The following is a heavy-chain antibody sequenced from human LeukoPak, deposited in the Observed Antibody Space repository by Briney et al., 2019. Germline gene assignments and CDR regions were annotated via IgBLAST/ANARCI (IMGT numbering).Heavy chain of an antibody. V-gene: IGHV4-34*01. CDR1: GFTFSTYY. CDR2: INHSGST. Sequence: GSLRLSCAASGFTFSTYYMHWVRHAPGKGLEWIGEINHSGSTNYNPSLKSRVTISVDTSKNQFSLKLSSVTAADTAVYYCARSGGNDSSGYYYVPPRYWGQGTLVTVSS. CDR3: ARSGGNDSSGYYYVPPRY. J-gene: IGHJ4*02. D-gene: IGHD3-22*01.